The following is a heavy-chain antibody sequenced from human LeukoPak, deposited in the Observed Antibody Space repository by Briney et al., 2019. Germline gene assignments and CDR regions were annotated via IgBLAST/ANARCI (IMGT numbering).Heavy chain of an antibody. J-gene: IGHJ4*02. V-gene: IGHV3-74*01. CDR1: GFTFSSYW. Sequence: WGSLRLSCAASGFTFSSYWMDWVRQAPGKGLVWVSRIASDGSSTTYADSVKGRFSISRDNAKNTLYLQMNSLRVEDTAVYYCARGRPHGNDYWGQGTLVTVSS. CDR2: IASDGSST. CDR3: ARGRPHGNDY. D-gene: IGHD4-23*01.